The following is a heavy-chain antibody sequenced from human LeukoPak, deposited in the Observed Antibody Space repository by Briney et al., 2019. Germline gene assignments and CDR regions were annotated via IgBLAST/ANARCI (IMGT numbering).Heavy chain of an antibody. CDR3: ARDITIHYFDY. V-gene: IGHV3-33*01. CDR2: IWYEGSDK. Sequence: GGSLRLLCSASGFTFTRHGMHWVRQAPGKGLEWVGVIWYEGSDKYYTDSVKGRFTISRDNSRNTLYLQMNSLIGDDTAIYYCARDITIHYFDYCREGALVTVS. D-gene: IGHD1-14*01. J-gene: IGHJ4*02. CDR1: GFTFTRHG.